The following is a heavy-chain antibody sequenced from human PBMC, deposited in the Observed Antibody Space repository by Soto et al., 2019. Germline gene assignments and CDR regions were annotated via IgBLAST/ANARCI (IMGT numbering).Heavy chain of an antibody. V-gene: IGHV4-59*01. D-gene: IGHD3-10*01. Sequence: QVQLQESGPGLVKPSETLSLTCTVSGGSISSYYWSWIRQPPGKGLEWIGYIYYSGSTNYTPSLKRRITTSVDTSKKQSSLKLSSVTAADTAVYYCARVWGGAFDIWGQGTMVTVSS. J-gene: IGHJ3*02. CDR2: IYYSGST. CDR3: ARVWGGAFDI. CDR1: GGSISSYY.